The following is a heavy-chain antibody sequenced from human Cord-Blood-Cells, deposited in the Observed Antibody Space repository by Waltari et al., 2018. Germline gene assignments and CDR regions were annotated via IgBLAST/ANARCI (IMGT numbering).Heavy chain of an antibody. Sequence: QVQLVQSGAEVKKPGASVKVSCKASGYTFTSYYMHWVRQAPGQGLEWMGIINPSCGSTSYAQKFQGRVTMTRDTSTSTVYMELSSLRSEDTAVYYCARVGDYDSSGYYAFDIWGQGTMVTGSS. D-gene: IGHD3-22*01. J-gene: IGHJ3*02. CDR1: GYTFTSYY. V-gene: IGHV1-46*01. CDR2: INPSCGST. CDR3: ARVGDYDSSGYYAFDI.